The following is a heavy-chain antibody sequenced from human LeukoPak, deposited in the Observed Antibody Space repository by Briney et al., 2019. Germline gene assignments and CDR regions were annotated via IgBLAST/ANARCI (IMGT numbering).Heavy chain of an antibody. V-gene: IGHV7-4-1*02. J-gene: IGHJ4*02. CDR1: GYAFTSYA. CDR2: INTNTGNP. CDR3: ARDQVRVRGVITSPPDY. Sequence: ASVKVSCKASGYAFTSYAMNWVRQAPGQGLEWMGWINTNTGNPTYAQGFTGRFVFSLDTSVSTAYLQISSLKAEDTAVYYCARDQVRVRGVITSPPDYWGQGTLVTVSS. D-gene: IGHD3-10*01.